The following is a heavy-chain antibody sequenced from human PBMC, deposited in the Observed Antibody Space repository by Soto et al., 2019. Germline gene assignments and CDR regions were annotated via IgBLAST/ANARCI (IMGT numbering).Heavy chain of an antibody. J-gene: IGHJ4*02. Sequence: SETLSLTCTVSGGSISSSSYYWGWIRQPPGKGLEWIGSIYYSGSTYYNPSLKSRVTISVDTSKNQFSLKLSSVTAADTAVYYCARQRRGNYYDSSGYHDYWGQGTLVTVSS. CDR2: IYYSGST. D-gene: IGHD3-22*01. V-gene: IGHV4-39*01. CDR3: ARQRRGNYYDSSGYHDY. CDR1: GGSISSSSYY.